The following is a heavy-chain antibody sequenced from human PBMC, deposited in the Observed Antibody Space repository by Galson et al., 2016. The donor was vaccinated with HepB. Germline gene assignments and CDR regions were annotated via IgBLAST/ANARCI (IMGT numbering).Heavy chain of an antibody. V-gene: IGHV3-74*01. CDR2: INRDGSTT. CDR1: GFTVSSYW. D-gene: IGHD3-10*01. J-gene: IGHJ3*02. CDR3: ARDLSGNDAFDI. Sequence: SLRLSCAASGFTVSSYWMHWVRQAPGKGLVWVSRINRDGSTTNYADSVKGRFTISRDNAKNTLYLQMNSLRVEDTAVYYCARDLSGNDAFDIWGQGAMVTVSS.